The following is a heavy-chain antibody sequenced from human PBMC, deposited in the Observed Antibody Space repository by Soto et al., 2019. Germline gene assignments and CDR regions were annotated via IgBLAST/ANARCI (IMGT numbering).Heavy chain of an antibody. D-gene: IGHD1-26*01. CDR3: ARGSWDPPFDY. CDR2: ISSSSSHI. Sequence: EVQLVESGGGLVKPGGSLRLSCAASGFTFSSYSMNWVRQAPGKGLEWVSSISSSSSHIYYADSVKGRFTISRDNAKNSLYLQMNSLRAEDTAVYYCARGSWDPPFDYWGQGTLVTVSS. CDR1: GFTFSSYS. V-gene: IGHV3-21*01. J-gene: IGHJ4*02.